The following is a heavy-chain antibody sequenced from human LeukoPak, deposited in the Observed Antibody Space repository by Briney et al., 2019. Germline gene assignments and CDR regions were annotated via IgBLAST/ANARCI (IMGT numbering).Heavy chain of an antibody. J-gene: IGHJ6*02. V-gene: IGHV1-2*02. CDR1: GYTFTGYY. D-gene: IGHD3-9*01. Sequence: ASVKVSCKASGYTFTGYYIHWVRQAPGQGLEWMGWINPNSGGTNYAQKFQGRVTVTRDTSISTAYMELSRLRSDDTAVYYCARDHYDILTGYYYYGMDVWGQGTTVTVSS. CDR2: INPNSGGT. CDR3: ARDHYDILTGYYYYGMDV.